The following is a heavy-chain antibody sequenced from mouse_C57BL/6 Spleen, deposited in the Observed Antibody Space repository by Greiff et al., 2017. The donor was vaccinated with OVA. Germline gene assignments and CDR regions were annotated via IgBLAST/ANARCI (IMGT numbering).Heavy chain of an antibody. CDR2: IHPNSGST. V-gene: IGHV1-64*01. D-gene: IGHD1-1*01. Sequence: QVQLQQPGAELVKPGASVTLSCKTSGYTFTSSWMHLVKQRPGQGLEWIGMIHPNSGSTNYNEKFKSKATLTVDKSSSTAYMQLSSLTSEDSAVYYCAKVLNYYWFAYWGQGTLVTVSA. CDR1: GYTFTSSW. J-gene: IGHJ3*01. CDR3: AKVLNYYWFAY.